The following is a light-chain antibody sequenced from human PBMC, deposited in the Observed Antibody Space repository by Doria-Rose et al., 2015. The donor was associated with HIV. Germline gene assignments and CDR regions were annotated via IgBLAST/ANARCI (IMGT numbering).Light chain of an antibody. Sequence: DIRVTQSPESLGMSLGERATLNCKSNQSPLYTSKNYLAWYQQKPGQPPKLLIYWASTRQSGVPARFSGSGSGTGFTLTISSLEAEDVAVYYCQQYYDTPSFGPGTTVDIK. CDR2: WAS. CDR1: QSPLYTSKNY. CDR3: QQYYDTPS. J-gene: IGKJ3*01. V-gene: IGKV4-1*01.